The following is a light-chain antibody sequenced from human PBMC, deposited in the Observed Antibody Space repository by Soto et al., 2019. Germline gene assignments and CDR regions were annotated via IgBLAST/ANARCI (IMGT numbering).Light chain of an antibody. CDR1: SSSIGSNA. V-gene: IGLV1-44*01. Sequence: QSALTQPPSASGTPGQRVTISCSGSSSSIGSNAVNWYQHIPGTAPKLLIYSNNQRPSGVPDRFSGSKSGTSASLTISGLQSEDEADYYCAAWDGSLSVVLFGGGTKVTVL. CDR2: SNN. CDR3: AAWDGSLSVVL. J-gene: IGLJ2*01.